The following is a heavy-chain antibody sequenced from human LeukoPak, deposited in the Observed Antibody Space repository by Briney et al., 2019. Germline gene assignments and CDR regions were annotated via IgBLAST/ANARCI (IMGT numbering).Heavy chain of an antibody. Sequence: SETLSLTCTVSGGSISSSSDYGGWGRQPRGKGGGWIVSIYYSGSTYYNPSLKSRVTISVDTSKNQFSLKLSSVPAADTAVYYCASMGDVDTAMVSYYWGQGTLVTVSS. D-gene: IGHD5-18*01. CDR2: IYYSGST. CDR3: ASMGDVDTAMVSYY. V-gene: IGHV4-39*07. CDR1: GGSISSSSDY. J-gene: IGHJ4*02.